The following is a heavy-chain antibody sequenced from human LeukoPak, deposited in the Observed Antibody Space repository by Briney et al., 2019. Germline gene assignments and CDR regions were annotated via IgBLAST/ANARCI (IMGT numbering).Heavy chain of an antibody. V-gene: IGHV1-18*01. J-gene: IGHJ6*03. Sequence: ASVKVSCKASGYTFTSYGISWVRQAPGQGLEWMGWISAYNGNTNYAQKFQGRVTMTRDMSTSTVYMELSSLRSEDTAVYYCAREYSGYDFGDSDYYYYYYMDVWGKGTTVTVSS. D-gene: IGHD5-12*01. CDR3: AREYSGYDFGDSDYYYYYYMDV. CDR1: GYTFTSYG. CDR2: ISAYNGNT.